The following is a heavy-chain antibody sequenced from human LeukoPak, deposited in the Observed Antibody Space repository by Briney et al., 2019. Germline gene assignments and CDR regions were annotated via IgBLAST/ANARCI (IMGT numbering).Heavy chain of an antibody. V-gene: IGHV6-1*01. CDR1: GDSVSSNSAA. CDR3: ARDPGGPLRRWELNGAFDI. D-gene: IGHD1-26*01. Sequence: SQTLSLTCAISGDSVSSNSAAWNWIRQSPSRGLEWLGRTYYRSKWYNDYAVSVKSRITINPDTSKNQFSLQLNSVTPEDTAVYYCARDPGGPLRRWELNGAFDIWGQGTMVTVSS. J-gene: IGHJ3*02. CDR2: TYYRSKWYN.